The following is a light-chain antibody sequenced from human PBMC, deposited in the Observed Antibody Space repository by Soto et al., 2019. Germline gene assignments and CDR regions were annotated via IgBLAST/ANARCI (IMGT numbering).Light chain of an antibody. V-gene: IGKV3-20*01. CDR3: QQYGSSPWT. CDR2: GAS. CDR1: QSVSSSY. J-gene: IGKJ1*01. Sequence: SVLTHSPSTLALSPRERATLSCRDSQSVSSSYLGWYQQKPGQGPRLLIYGASSRATGIPDRFSGSGSGTDFTLAISRLEPEDFAVYYCQQYGSSPWTFGQGIKVDIK.